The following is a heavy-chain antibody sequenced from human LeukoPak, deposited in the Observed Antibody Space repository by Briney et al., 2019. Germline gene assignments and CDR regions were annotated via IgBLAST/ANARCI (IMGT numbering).Heavy chain of an antibody. J-gene: IGHJ2*01. D-gene: IGHD3-22*01. CDR1: GYTFTSYA. CDR2: INAGNGNT. Sequence: ASVKVSCKASGYTFTSYAMHWVRQAPGQRLEWMGWINAGNGNTKYSQKFQGRVTITRDTSASTASMELSSLRSEDTAVYYCARDWKDYYDSIGYFDLWGRGTLVTVSS. V-gene: IGHV1-3*01. CDR3: ARDWKDYYDSIGYFDL.